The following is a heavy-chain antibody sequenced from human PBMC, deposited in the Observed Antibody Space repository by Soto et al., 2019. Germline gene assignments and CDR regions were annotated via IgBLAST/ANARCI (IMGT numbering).Heavy chain of an antibody. Sequence: QVQLVQSGAEEKKPGASVKVSCKASGYTFTGYAMHWVRQAPGQRLEWMGWINAGNGNTKYSQKFQGRVTITRDTSASTAYMDLSSLRTEDTAVYYCARVVAVPADFDYWGQGTLVTVSS. CDR1: GYTFTGYA. V-gene: IGHV1-3*05. J-gene: IGHJ4*02. CDR2: INAGNGNT. CDR3: ARVVAVPADFDY. D-gene: IGHD6-19*01.